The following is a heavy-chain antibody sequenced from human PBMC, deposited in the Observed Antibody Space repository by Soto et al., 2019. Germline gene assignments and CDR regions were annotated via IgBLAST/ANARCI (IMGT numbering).Heavy chain of an antibody. J-gene: IGHJ5*02. CDR1: GFSLRTSGVG. D-gene: IGHD6-19*01. V-gene: IGHV2-5*01. Sequence: VSCPTLVNPTQTLTLTCIFSGFSLRTSGVGVGWIRQPPGKALEWLGFIYWNDDKRYSPSLKSRLTITKDTSKNQVVLTMTNMDPVDTTTYYCEKSGSSGWYGWFDPWGQGNLVTV. CDR2: IYWNDDK. CDR3: EKSGSSGWYGWFDP.